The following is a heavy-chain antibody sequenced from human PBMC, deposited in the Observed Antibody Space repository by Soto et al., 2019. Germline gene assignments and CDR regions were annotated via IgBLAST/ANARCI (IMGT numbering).Heavy chain of an antibody. Sequence: GESLKISCSASGFIFSESTIYWVRQVPGKGLEAISAVSTSGRSTYYADSVKDRFTISRDNSKNTLFLQMGSLRPEDTAIYYCVKQAHGLDGVAFDYWGQGTQVTVSS. D-gene: IGHD2-15*01. V-gene: IGHV3-64D*06. CDR1: GFIFSEST. J-gene: IGHJ4*02. CDR2: VSTSGRST. CDR3: VKQAHGLDGVAFDY.